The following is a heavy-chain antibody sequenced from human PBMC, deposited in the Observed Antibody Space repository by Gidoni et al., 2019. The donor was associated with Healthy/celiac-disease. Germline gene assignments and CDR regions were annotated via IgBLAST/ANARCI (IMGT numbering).Heavy chain of an antibody. CDR2: ISGSGGST. CDR1: GFTFSSYA. Sequence: EVQLLESGGGLVQPGGSLRLSCAASGFTFSSYALSWVRQATGKGREWVSAISGSGGSTYYADSVKGRFTISRDNSKNTLYLQMNSLRAEDTAVYYCAKEPPRFLLRYGDDPDDYWGQGTLVTVSS. CDR3: AKEPPRFLLRYGDDPDDY. V-gene: IGHV3-23*01. D-gene: IGHD4-17*01. J-gene: IGHJ4*02.